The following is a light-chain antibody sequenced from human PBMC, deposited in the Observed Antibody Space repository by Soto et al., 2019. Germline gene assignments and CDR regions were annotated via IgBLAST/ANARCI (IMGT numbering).Light chain of an antibody. CDR1: LMISVL. CDR2: NPF. J-gene: IGKJ1*01. CDR3: QHYNSYPWQ. V-gene: IGKV1-5*01. Sequence: IHLTLSPSTLSSSQLDTVTITCRAILMISVLLSCYHQPPGKSPKLLIFNPFTLQRGVPSIFRGGGSGTEFTLTISSLHPDDSTIYYCQHYNSYPWQFGLGTKVDIK.